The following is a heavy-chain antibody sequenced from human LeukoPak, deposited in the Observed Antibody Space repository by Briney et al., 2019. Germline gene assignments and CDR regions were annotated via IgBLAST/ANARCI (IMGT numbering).Heavy chain of an antibody. CDR2: ISGYNGDT. D-gene: IGHD4-17*01. Sequence: ASVKVSCKASGYTFSIYGISWVRQAPGQGLEWVGWISGYNGDTNYAQKFQGRVIMTTDTSTSTAYMELRSLRSDDTAVYYCAREGAYGDYHDAFDIWGQGTMVTVSS. V-gene: IGHV1-18*01. J-gene: IGHJ3*02. CDR3: AREGAYGDYHDAFDI. CDR1: GYTFSIYG.